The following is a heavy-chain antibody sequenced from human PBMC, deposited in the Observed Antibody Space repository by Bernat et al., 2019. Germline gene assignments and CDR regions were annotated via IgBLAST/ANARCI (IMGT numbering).Heavy chain of an antibody. Sequence: GAALVKPTQTLTLTCTFSGFSLSTSGMCVSWIRQPPGKALEWLARIDWDDDKYYSTSLKTRLTISKDTSKNQVVLTMTNMDPVDTATYYFARDGSGSYPYYFGYWGQGTLVTVSS. CDR3: ARDGSGSYPYYFGY. CDR2: IDWDDDK. V-gene: IGHV2-70*11. J-gene: IGHJ4*02. D-gene: IGHD3-10*01. CDR1: GFSLSTSGMC.